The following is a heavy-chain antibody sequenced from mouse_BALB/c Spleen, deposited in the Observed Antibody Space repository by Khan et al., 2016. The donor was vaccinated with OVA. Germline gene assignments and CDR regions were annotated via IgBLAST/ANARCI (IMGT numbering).Heavy chain of an antibody. V-gene: IGHV9-1*02. CDR1: GYSFTNYG. CDR3: ASGGYWYFDV. CDR2: IYTYTGEP. D-gene: IGHD1-1*02. Sequence: QIQLVQSGPEVKKPGETVKISCKASGYSFTNYGMNWVRQAPGKGLKWMGWIYTYTGEPTYADDFKGRFAFTLDTSASTAFLQLNNLKTEDRATYFCASGGYWYFDVWGAGTTVTVSS. J-gene: IGHJ1*01.